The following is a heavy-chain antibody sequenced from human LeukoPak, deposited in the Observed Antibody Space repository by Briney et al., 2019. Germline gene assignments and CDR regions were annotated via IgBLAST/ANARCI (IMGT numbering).Heavy chain of an antibody. CDR2: IYPDDSDT. V-gene: IGHV5-51*01. D-gene: IGHD5-18*01. Sequence: GESLKISCKSSGHSFTDYWFGWVRQMPGKGLEWMGIIYPDDSDTRYSPSFQGQVTISADKSISTAYLQWSSLKASDTAMYYCARRLGGYSYRSVDYWGQGTLVTVSS. CDR1: GHSFTDYW. CDR3: ARRLGGYSYRSVDY. J-gene: IGHJ4*02.